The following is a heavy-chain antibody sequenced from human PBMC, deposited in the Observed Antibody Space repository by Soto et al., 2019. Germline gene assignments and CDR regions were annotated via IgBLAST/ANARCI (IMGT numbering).Heavy chain of an antibody. V-gene: IGHV3-35*01. D-gene: IGHD1-26*01. CDR3: ARGLLGRNSGNYD. CDR2: VSWNGSRT. Sequence: GVFMRLSCAAAGFTFRNSGMHWVHKAPGKGLEWVSGVSWNGSRTHYADSVKGRFTISRDNAKESLYLQMNSLRVEDTAVYYCARGLLGRNSGNYDWGQGPQVTVSS. J-gene: IGHJ4*02. CDR1: GFTFRNSG.